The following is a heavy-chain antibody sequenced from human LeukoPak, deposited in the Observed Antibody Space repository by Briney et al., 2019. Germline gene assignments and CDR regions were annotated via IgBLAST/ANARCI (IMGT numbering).Heavy chain of an antibody. CDR1: GFTFSSYS. D-gene: IGHD3-9*01. CDR2: ISSSSSTI. CDR3: ARVLWNYDILTGCFDY. V-gene: IGHV3-48*04. Sequence: PGGSLRLSCAASGFTFSSYSMNWVRQAPGKGLEWVSYISSSSSTIYYADSVKGRFTISRDNAKNSLYLQMNSLRAEDTAVYYCARVLWNYDILTGCFDYWGQGTLVTVSS. J-gene: IGHJ4*02.